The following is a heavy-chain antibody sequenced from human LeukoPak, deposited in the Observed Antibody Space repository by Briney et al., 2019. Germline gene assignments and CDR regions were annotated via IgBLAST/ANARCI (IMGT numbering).Heavy chain of an antibody. CDR2: ISSSSSTI. D-gene: IGHD2-2*02. CDR1: GFTFSTYW. Sequence: GGSLRLSCEGSGFTFSTYWMSWVRQAPGKGLEWVSYISSSSSTIYYADSVKGRFTISRDNAKNSLYLQMNSLRAEDTAVYYCARVGGDSTVVVPAAIAAFDIWGQGTMVTVSS. CDR3: ARVGGDSTVVVPAAIAAFDI. J-gene: IGHJ3*02. V-gene: IGHV3-48*01.